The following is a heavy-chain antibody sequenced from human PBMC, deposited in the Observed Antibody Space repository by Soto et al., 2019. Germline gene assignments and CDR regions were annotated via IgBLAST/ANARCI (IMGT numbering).Heavy chain of an antibody. Sequence: QVQLVQSGAEVKKPGSSVKVSCKASGGTFSSYAISWVRQAPGQGLEWMGGIIPIFGTAHYAQKFQGRVTITADESTRTAYMELSSLGSEDTAVYYCARFLWSYDSSGYCDYWGQGTLVTVSS. D-gene: IGHD3-22*01. CDR3: ARFLWSYDSSGYCDY. CDR2: IIPIFGTA. CDR1: GGTFSSYA. V-gene: IGHV1-69*12. J-gene: IGHJ4*02.